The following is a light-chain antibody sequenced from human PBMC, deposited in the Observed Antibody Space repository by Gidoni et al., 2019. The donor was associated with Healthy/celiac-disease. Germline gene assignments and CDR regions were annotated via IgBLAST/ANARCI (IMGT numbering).Light chain of an antibody. V-gene: IGKV3-20*01. CDR3: QQYGSSPLYT. CDR2: GAS. Sequence: IVLTQSPGNLPLSPAERATLSCRPSPSVSSSYLAWYQQKPGQAPGLLIYGASTRSTGIPDRFIGSGSRTNFTLTISRLELEDFAVYYCQQYGSSPLYTFGQGTKLEIK. CDR1: PSVSSSY. J-gene: IGKJ2*01.